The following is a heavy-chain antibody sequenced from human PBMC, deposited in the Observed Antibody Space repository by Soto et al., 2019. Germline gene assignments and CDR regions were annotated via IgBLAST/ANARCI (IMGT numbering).Heavy chain of an antibody. CDR1: GFTFSSYS. CDR3: ASYGDSLFDY. V-gene: IGHV3-48*01. J-gene: IGHJ4*02. CDR2: ISSSSSTI. D-gene: IGHD4-17*01. Sequence: EVQLVESGGGLVHPGGSLRLSCAASGFTFSSYSMNWVRQAPGKGLEWVSYISSSSSTIYYADSVKGRFTISRDNAKNSLYLQMNSLRAEDTAVYYCASYGDSLFDYWGQGTLVTVSS.